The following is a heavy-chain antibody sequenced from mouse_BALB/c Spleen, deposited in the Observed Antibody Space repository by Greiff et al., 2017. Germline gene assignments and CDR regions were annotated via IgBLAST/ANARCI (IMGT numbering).Heavy chain of an antibody. V-gene: IGHV5-6-5*01. CDR3: ARGDYGSSYDAMDY. J-gene: IGHJ4*01. Sequence: EVKLMESGGGLVKPGGSLKLSCAASGFTFSSYAMSWVRQTPEKRLEWVASISSGGSTYYPDSVKGRFTISRDNARNILYLQMSSLRSEDTAMYYCARGDYGSSYDAMDYWGQGTSVTVSS. CDR1: GFTFSSYA. D-gene: IGHD1-1*01. CDR2: ISSGGST.